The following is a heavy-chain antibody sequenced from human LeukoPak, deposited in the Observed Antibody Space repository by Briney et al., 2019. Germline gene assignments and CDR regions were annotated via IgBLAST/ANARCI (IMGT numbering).Heavy chain of an antibody. J-gene: IGHJ4*02. V-gene: IGHV4-34*01. D-gene: IGHD1-26*01. CDR2: IYHSGST. Sequence: SETLSLTCAVYGGSFSGCYWSWIRQPPGKGLEWIGSIYHSGSTYYNPSLKSRVTISVDTSKNQFSLKLSSVTAADTAVYYCARTGIGSNFDYWGQGTLVTVSS. CDR3: ARTGIGSNFDY. CDR1: GGSFSGCY.